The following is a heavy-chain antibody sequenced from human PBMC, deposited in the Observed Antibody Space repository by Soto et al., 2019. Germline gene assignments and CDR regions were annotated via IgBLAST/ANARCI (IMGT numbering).Heavy chain of an antibody. CDR2: IWYDGSNK. V-gene: IGHV3-33*01. Sequence: PGGSLRLSCAASGFTFSSYGMHWVRQAPGKGLEWVAVIWYDGSNKYYADSVKGRFTISRDNSKNTLYLQMNSLRAEDTAVYYCARSKRYRELPLHFDYWGQGTLVTVSS. J-gene: IGHJ4*02. CDR3: ARSKRYRELPLHFDY. D-gene: IGHD1-7*01. CDR1: GFTFSSYG.